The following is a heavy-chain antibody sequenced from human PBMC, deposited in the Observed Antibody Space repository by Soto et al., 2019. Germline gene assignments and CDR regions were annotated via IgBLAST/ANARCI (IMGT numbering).Heavy chain of an antibody. CDR1: GGSISSGDYY. CDR2: IYYSGST. Sequence: SETLSLTCTVSGGSISSGDYYWSWIRQPPGKGLEWIGYIYYSGSTYYNPSLKSRVTISVDTSKNQFSLKLSSVTAADTAVYYCARDLRSVGPSGGGMDVWGQGTTVTVS. J-gene: IGHJ6*02. D-gene: IGHD6-25*01. CDR3: ARDLRSVGPSGGGMDV. V-gene: IGHV4-30-4*01.